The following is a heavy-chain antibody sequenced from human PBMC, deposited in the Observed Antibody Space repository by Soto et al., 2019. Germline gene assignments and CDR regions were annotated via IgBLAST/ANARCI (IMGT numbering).Heavy chain of an antibody. J-gene: IGHJ5*02. CDR3: ARGAEMSSLTKWFDP. CDR2: ISRDGNAI. V-gene: IGHV3-11*01. CDR1: GFIFSDYY. D-gene: IGHD1-1*01. Sequence: PGGSLRLSCAASGFIFSDYYMSWIRHAPGKGLEWLAYISRDGNAIFYADSVIGRFTVSRDNAKNSLFLQMDDLRAEDTAMFFCARGAEMSSLTKWFDPWGQGTLVTVSS.